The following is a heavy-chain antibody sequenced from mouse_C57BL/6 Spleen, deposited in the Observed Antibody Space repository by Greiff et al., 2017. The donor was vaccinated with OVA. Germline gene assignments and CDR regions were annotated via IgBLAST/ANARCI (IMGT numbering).Heavy chain of an antibody. CDR2: INPSSGYT. Sequence: QVQLQQSGAELAKPGASVKLSCKASGYTFTSYRMHWVKQRPGQGLEWIGYINPSSGYTKYNQKFKDKATLTADKSSSTAYMQLSSLTYADSAVYYSALDSSGAMDYWGQGTSVTVSS. D-gene: IGHD3-2*02. CDR3: ALDSSGAMDY. V-gene: IGHV1-7*01. CDR1: GYTFTSYR. J-gene: IGHJ4*01.